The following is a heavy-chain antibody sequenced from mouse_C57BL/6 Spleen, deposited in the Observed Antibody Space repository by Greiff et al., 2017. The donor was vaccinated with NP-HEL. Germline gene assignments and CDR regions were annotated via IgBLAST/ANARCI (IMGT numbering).Heavy chain of an antibody. J-gene: IGHJ2*01. D-gene: IGHD2-4*01. V-gene: IGHV1-80*01. CDR3: ARGYEYDGGYFDY. CDR2: IYPGDGDT. CDR1: GYAFSSYW. Sequence: VQLQQSGAELVKPGASVKISCKASGYAFSSYWMNWVKQRPGKGLEWIGQIYPGDGDTNYNGKFKGKATLTADKSSSTAYMQLSSLTSEDSAVYFCARGYEYDGGYFDYWGQGTTLTVSS.